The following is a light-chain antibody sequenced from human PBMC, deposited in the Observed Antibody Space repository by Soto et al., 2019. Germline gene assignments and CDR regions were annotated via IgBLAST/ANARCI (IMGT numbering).Light chain of an antibody. CDR1: SSDVGGYNY. CDR2: EVT. J-gene: IGLJ1*01. V-gene: IGLV2-14*03. CDR3: GSYTSSNTLV. Sequence: QSALTQPASVSGSPGQSITISCTVTSSDVGGYNYVSWYQQHPGKAPKLLIYEVTYRPSGVSNRFSGSKSGNTASLTISGLQAEDEADYFCGSYTSSNTLVFGTGTKVTVL.